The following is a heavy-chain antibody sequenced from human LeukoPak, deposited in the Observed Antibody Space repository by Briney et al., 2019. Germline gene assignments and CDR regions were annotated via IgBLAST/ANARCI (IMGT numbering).Heavy chain of an antibody. Sequence: GGSLRLSCAASGFTFDDYAMHWVRQAPGKGLGWVSGISWNSGSIGYADSVKGRFTISRDNAKNSLYLQMNSLRAEDTALYYCAKGIAKDYWGQGTLVTVSS. J-gene: IGHJ4*02. CDR1: GFTFDDYA. V-gene: IGHV3-9*01. D-gene: IGHD6-13*01. CDR3: AKGIAKDY. CDR2: ISWNSGSI.